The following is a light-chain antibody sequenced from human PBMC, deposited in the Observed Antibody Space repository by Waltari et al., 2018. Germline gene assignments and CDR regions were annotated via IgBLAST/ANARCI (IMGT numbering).Light chain of an antibody. Sequence: QSAPTQPASVSGSPGQSITISCTGTSSDIGSYALASWYQQHPGKAPKRRIYEVTKRPSGVSPRFSGSKSGNTASLTISGLQADDEADYYCYSYANGRVFGGGTKLTVL. J-gene: IGLJ3*02. CDR1: SSDIGSYAL. CDR2: EVT. V-gene: IGLV2-23*02. CDR3: YSYANGRV.